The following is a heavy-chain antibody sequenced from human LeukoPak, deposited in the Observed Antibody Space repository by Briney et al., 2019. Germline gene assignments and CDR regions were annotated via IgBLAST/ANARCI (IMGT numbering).Heavy chain of an antibody. J-gene: IGHJ5*02. CDR1: GYTFTSYD. Sequence: GASVKVSCKASGYTFTSYDINWVRQATGQGLERMGWMNPNSGNTGYAQKFQGRVTITRNTSISTAYMELSSLRSEDTAVYYCARAYCSGGSCYSNDVRFDPWGQGTLVTVSS. CDR2: MNPNSGNT. V-gene: IGHV1-8*03. D-gene: IGHD2-15*01. CDR3: ARAYCSGGSCYSNDVRFDP.